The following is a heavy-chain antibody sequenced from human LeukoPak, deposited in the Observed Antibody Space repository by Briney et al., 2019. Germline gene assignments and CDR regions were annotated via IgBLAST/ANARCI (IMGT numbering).Heavy chain of an antibody. J-gene: IGHJ5*02. CDR1: GGSIISSSYY. D-gene: IGHD3-10*01. CDR3: AALLLWFGEPAVARFDP. V-gene: IGHV4-39*07. Sequence: SETLSLTCTVSGGSIISSSYYWGWIRQPPGKGLEWIASIYYRGNTYYNPSLKSRVTISVDTSKNQFSLKLSSVTAADTAVYYCAALLLWFGEPAVARFDPWGQGTLVTVSS. CDR2: IYYRGNT.